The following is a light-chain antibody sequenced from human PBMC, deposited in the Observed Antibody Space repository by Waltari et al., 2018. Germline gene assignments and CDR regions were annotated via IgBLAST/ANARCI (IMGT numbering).Light chain of an antibody. CDR1: QSVSGY. CDR3: QQSYSTLRT. V-gene: IGKV3-11*01. J-gene: IGKJ2*01. CDR2: DAN. Sequence: EIVLTQSPATLSLSPGERATLSCRASQSVSGYLAWYQQRPGQAPRILIYDANHRATGIPARFSGSGSGTDFTLTISSLQPEDFATYYCQQSYSTLRTFGQGTKLEIK.